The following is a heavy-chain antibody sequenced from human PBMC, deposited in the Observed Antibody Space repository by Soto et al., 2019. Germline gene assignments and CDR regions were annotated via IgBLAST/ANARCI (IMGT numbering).Heavy chain of an antibody. J-gene: IGHJ4*02. Sequence: RASVKVSCKASGYTFSSYYMHWVRQAPGQGLEWMGVINPSGDSSSYAQKFQGRVTITKDTSTSTLFMELSSLRSEDTAVYFCARDWEFGYWGQGSLVTVSS. CDR3: ARDWEFGY. CDR1: GYTFSSYY. V-gene: IGHV1-46*01. CDR2: INPSGDSS. D-gene: IGHD1-26*01.